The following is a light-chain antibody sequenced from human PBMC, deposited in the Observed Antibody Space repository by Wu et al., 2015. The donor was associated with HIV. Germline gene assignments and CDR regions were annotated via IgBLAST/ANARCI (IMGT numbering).Light chain of an antibody. V-gene: IGKV3-11*01. Sequence: LLTQSPATLSLSPGERATLSCRASRSINSLLSWYQHKPDQPPRLLIYAASQRATGIPARFSGRGSGTDFTLIISSLEPEDFAVYYCQQRRNWPRSFGQGTKLEIK. CDR2: AAS. J-gene: IGKJ2*03. CDR1: RSINSL. CDR3: QQRRNWPRS.